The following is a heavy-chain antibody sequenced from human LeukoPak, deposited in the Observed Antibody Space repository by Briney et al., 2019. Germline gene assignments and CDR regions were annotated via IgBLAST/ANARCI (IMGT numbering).Heavy chain of an antibody. CDR1: GFTFSNYW. CDR2: INSDGINT. J-gene: IGHJ4*02. CDR3: ARDGGVLDYYDSSGLATWELDY. D-gene: IGHD3-22*01. Sequence: GGSLRLSCAASGFTFSNYWMHWVRQAPGKGLVWVSRINSDGINTSYADSVKGRFTISRDNAKNTLNLQMNSLRAEDTAVYYCARDGGVLDYYDSSGLATWELDYWGQGTLVTVSS. V-gene: IGHV3-74*01.